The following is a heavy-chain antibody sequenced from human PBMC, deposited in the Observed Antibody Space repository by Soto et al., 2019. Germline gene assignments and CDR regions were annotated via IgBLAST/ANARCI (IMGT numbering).Heavy chain of an antibody. D-gene: IGHD3-9*01. J-gene: IGHJ4*02. CDR3: TTEERYSQGPLF. Sequence: ASVKVSCKASGYTFTSYGISWVRQAPGQGLEWMGWISAHNGNTNYAQKLQGRVTMTTDTSTSTAYMELRSLKTEDTAVYYCTTEERYSQGPLFWGQGTLVTVSS. CDR1: GYTFTSYG. CDR2: ISAHNGNT. V-gene: IGHV1-18*01.